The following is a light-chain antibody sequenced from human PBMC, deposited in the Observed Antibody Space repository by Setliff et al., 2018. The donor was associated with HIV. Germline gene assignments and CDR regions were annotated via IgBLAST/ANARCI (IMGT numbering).Light chain of an antibody. CDR3: SSYTTTSAYV. Sequence: QSALTQPASVSGSPGQSITISCTGTTSDIGAYNLVSWYQQYPGKAPKLLIYDVTKRPSGVSDRFSASKSANTASLTISGLHTEDEADYFCSSYTTTSAYVFGAGTKVTVL. V-gene: IGLV2-14*03. CDR2: DVT. CDR1: TSDIGAYNL. J-gene: IGLJ1*01.